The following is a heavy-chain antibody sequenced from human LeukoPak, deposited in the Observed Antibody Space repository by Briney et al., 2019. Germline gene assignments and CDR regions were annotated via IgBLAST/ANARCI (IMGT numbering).Heavy chain of an antibody. J-gene: IGHJ4*02. CDR2: ITGSGGNT. CDR3: AKWGDYDVLTGYYVSGY. D-gene: IGHD3-9*01. Sequence: GGSLRLSCAASGFTFSNYAMSWVRQAPGKGLEWVSAITGSGGNTYYADSVKGRFAISRDNSKNTVFLQMKSLRAEDTAVYYCAKWGDYDVLTGYYVSGYWGQGTLVTVSS. V-gene: IGHV3-23*01. CDR1: GFTFSNYA.